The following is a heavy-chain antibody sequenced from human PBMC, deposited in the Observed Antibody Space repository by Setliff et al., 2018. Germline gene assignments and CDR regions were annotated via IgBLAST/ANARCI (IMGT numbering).Heavy chain of an antibody. Sequence: LSLTCTVSGGSISSGSYYWGWVRQPPGKGLEWIATIYYGGGTYYNPSLKSRVTISVDTSKNQFSLKLSSVTAADTAVYYCARVSMYSSSWYYYYYGMDVWGQGTTVTVSS. CDR1: GGSISSGSYY. V-gene: IGHV4-39*07. D-gene: IGHD6-13*01. J-gene: IGHJ6*02. CDR3: ARVSMYSSSWYYYYYGMDV. CDR2: IYYGGGT.